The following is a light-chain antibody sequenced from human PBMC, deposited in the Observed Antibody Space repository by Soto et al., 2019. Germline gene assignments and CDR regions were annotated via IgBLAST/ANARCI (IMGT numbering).Light chain of an antibody. CDR2: KAS. CDR3: QQYNSYPMT. V-gene: IGKV1-5*03. J-gene: IGKJ5*01. CDR1: QSISSW. Sequence: DIQMTQSPSTLSASVGDRITITCRASQSISSWLAWYQQKPGKAPKLLIYKASSLESGAPSRFTGSGSGTEFTLTISSLQPDDLATYYCQQYNSYPMTIRQGTRL.